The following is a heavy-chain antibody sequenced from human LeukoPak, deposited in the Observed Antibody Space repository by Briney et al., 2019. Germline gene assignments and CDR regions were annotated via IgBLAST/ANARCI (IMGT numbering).Heavy chain of an antibody. J-gene: IGHJ6*02. CDR3: ARDRNKMPTVTTWAEGGMDV. Sequence: GGSLRLSCAASGFTFSSYAMHWVRQAPGKGLEWVAVISYDGSNKYYADSVKGRFTISRDNSKNTLYLQMNSLRAEDTAVYYCARDRNKMPTVTTWAEGGMDVWGQGTTVTVS. D-gene: IGHD4-17*01. CDR1: GFTFSSYA. CDR2: ISYDGSNK. V-gene: IGHV3-30*04.